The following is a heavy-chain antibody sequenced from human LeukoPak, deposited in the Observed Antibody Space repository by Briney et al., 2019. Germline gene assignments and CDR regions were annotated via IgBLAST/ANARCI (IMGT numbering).Heavy chain of an antibody. CDR3: ASFPDYYDSSGPYAFDI. CDR1: GFTFSNYA. D-gene: IGHD3-22*01. J-gene: IGHJ3*02. CDR2: ISSSGSTI. Sequence: GGSLRLSCAASGFTFSNYAMSWIRQAPGKGLEWVSYISSSGSTIYYADSVKGRFTISRDNAKNSLYLQMNSLRAEDTAVYYCASFPDYYDSSGPYAFDIWGQGSMVTVSS. V-gene: IGHV3-11*01.